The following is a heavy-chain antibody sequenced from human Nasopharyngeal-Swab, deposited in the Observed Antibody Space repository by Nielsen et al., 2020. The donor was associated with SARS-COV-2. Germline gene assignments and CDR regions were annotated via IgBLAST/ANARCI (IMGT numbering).Heavy chain of an antibody. CDR2: FDPEDGET. Sequence: SVKVSCKVSGYTLTELSMHWVRQAPGKGLEWMGGFDPEDGETIYAQKFQGRVTMTEDTSTDTAYMELSSLRSEDTAVYYCATDVAAAGRGEYYYYGMDVWGQGTTVTVSS. D-gene: IGHD6-13*01. J-gene: IGHJ6*02. V-gene: IGHV1-24*01. CDR1: GYTLTELS. CDR3: ATDVAAAGRGEYYYYGMDV.